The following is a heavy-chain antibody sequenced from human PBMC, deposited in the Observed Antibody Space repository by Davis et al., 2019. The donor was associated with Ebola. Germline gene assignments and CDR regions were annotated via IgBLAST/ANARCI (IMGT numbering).Heavy chain of an antibody. D-gene: IGHD5-12*01. J-gene: IGHJ6*02. Sequence: ASVKVSCKASGYTFTSYYMHWVRQAPGQGLEWMGIINPSGGSTSYAQKFQGRVTMTTDTSTSTAYMELRSLRSDDTAVYYCARWAGVGRVDIVATTLYYYYGMDVWGQGTTVTVSS. V-gene: IGHV1-46*01. CDR3: ARWAGVGRVDIVATTLYYYYGMDV. CDR2: INPSGGST. CDR1: GYTFTSYY.